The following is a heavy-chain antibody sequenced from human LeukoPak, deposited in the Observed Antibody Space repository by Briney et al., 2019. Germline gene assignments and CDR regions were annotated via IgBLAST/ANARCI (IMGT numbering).Heavy chain of an antibody. CDR2: ISSGGNT. CDR1: GFTFSSYA. V-gene: IGHV3-23*01. CDR3: AKERWLATFTFDY. D-gene: IGHD6-19*01. J-gene: IGHJ4*02. Sequence: GGSLRLSCAVSGFTFSSYAMSWVRQAPGKGLEWVSAISSGGNTYYADSVKGRFPISRDNSKNTLYLQMNSLRAEDTAVYYCAKERWLATFTFDYWGQGTLVTVSS.